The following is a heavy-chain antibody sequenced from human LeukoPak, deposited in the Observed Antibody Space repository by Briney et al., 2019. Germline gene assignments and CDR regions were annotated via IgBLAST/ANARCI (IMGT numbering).Heavy chain of an antibody. CDR2: INPITGDT. CDR1: GYTFSGHY. D-gene: IGHD3-3*01. J-gene: IGHJ4*02. Sequence: ASVKVSCKTSGYTFSGHYMHWVRQAPGQGLEWLGWINPITGDTKYAQKFQGSVTMTRDTSISTVYMELSGLTSDDTAIYYCARYFAVPDGGGFDYWGQGTLVTVSS. V-gene: IGHV1-2*02. CDR3: ARYFAVPDGGGFDY.